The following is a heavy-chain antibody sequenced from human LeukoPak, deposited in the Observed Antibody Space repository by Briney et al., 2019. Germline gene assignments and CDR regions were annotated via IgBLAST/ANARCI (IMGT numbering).Heavy chain of an antibody. CDR1: GFTFSSYS. V-gene: IGHV3-48*01. CDR3: ARGGDFEPNYYYYGMDV. Sequence: GGSLRLSCAASGFTFSSYSMSWVRQAPGKGLEWVSYISSGSSTIYYADSVKGRFTISRDNAKISLYLQMSSLRSEDTAVYYCARGGDFEPNYYYYGMDVWGQGTTVTVSS. J-gene: IGHJ6*02. D-gene: IGHD3-3*01. CDR2: ISSGSSTI.